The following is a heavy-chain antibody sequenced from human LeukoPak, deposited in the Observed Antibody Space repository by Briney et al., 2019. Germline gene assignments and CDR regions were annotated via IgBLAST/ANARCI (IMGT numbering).Heavy chain of an antibody. CDR3: ARLLRNIAAAVYYFDY. V-gene: IGHV5-51*01. Sequence: GESLKISCKGSGYSFTTNWIGWVRQMPGKGLEWMGTIYPDDSDIRYSPSFQGQVTISADKSISTAYLQWSSLKASDTAMYYCARLLRNIAAAVYYFDYWGQGTLVTVSS. D-gene: IGHD6-13*01. CDR2: IYPDDSDI. CDR1: GYSFTTNW. J-gene: IGHJ4*02.